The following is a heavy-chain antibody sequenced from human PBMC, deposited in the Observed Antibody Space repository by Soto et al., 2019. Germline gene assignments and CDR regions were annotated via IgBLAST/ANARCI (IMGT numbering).Heavy chain of an antibody. CDR3: AREGKPLFRELVGWFDP. D-gene: IGHD1-7*01. J-gene: IGHJ5*02. CDR1: GYPFTSHA. Sequence: QVQLVQSGAEVKKAGASVKISCQASGYPFTSHAIYWVRQAPGQRLEWMGWINPANGNTKYSPKFQGRVTITRDTSASTAYMELRTLTSEDTGLYSCAREGKPLFRELVGWFDPWGQGTLLTVSS. CDR2: INPANGNT. V-gene: IGHV1-3*01.